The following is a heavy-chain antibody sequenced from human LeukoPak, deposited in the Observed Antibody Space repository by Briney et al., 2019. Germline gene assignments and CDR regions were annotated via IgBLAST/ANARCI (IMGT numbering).Heavy chain of an antibody. V-gene: IGHV3-23*01. CDR1: GFTFSNYG. Sequence: GGSLRLSCAASGFTFSNYGMAWVRPVPGQGLQWVSAISDSGSSTYYTDSVKGRFTISRDNSKNTLYLQMNSLRAEDTAVYYCAKGETYYYDSSGYYFDYWGQGTLVTVSS. D-gene: IGHD3-22*01. CDR2: ISDSGSST. J-gene: IGHJ4*02. CDR3: AKGETYYYDSSGYYFDY.